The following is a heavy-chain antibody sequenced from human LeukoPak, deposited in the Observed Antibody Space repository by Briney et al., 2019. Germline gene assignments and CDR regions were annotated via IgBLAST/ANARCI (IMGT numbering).Heavy chain of an antibody. V-gene: IGHV3-7*01. J-gene: IGHJ4*02. CDR2: IKQDGSEK. Sequence: GGSLRLSCAASGFTFSSYWMSWVRQAPGKGLEWVANIKQDGSEKYYVDSVKGRFTISRDNAKNSLYLQMNSLRAEDTAVYYCARVGAASYYDFWSGYRYFDYWGQGTLVAVSS. CDR3: ARVGAASYYDFWSGYRYFDY. D-gene: IGHD3-3*01. CDR1: GFTFSSYW.